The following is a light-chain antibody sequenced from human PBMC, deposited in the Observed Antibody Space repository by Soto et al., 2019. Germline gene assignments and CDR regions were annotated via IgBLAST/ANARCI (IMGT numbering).Light chain of an antibody. J-gene: IGLJ3*02. CDR1: SSDVGGYKY. V-gene: IGLV2-14*01. CDR2: EVS. CDR3: SSYAGSSTLDWV. Sequence: QSALTQPASVSGSPGQSITISCTGTSSDVGGYKYVSWYQQEPGKAPKLMIYEVSNRPSGVSNRFSGSKSGNTASLTISGLQAEDEADYYCSSYAGSSTLDWVFGGGTKLTVL.